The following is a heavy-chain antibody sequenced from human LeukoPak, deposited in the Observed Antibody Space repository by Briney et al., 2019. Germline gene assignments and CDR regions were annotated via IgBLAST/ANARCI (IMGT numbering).Heavy chain of an antibody. CDR1: GGSFSGYY. D-gene: IGHD6-19*01. CDR2: INHSGST. V-gene: IGHV4-34*01. CDR3: ARGGWYTMVDY. Sequence: SPSETLPLTCAVYGGSFSGYYWSWIRQPPGKGLEWIGEINHSGSTNYNPSLKSRVTISVDTSKNQFSLKLSSVTAADTAVYYCARGGWYTMVDYWGQGTLVTVSS. J-gene: IGHJ4*02.